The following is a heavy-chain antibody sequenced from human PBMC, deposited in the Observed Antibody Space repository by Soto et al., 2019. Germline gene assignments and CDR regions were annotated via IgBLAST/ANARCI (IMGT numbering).Heavy chain of an antibody. CDR1: GFTFSSYS. V-gene: IGHV3-21*01. CDR3: ARYIGTKGDFYSYGMDV. CDR2: ISSSSSYI. J-gene: IGHJ6*02. Sequence: AETMRISSAASGFTFSSYSRNWVRQAPGKGLEWVSSISSSSSYIYYADSVKGRFTISRDNAKNSQYLQMISLRTDDTAVDDWARYIGTKGDFYSYGMDVWGQGTTVTVSS. D-gene: IGHD2-21*01.